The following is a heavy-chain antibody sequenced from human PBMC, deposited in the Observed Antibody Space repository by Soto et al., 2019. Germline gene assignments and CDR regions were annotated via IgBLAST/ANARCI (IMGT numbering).Heavy chain of an antibody. Sequence: PGGSLRLSCAASGFTFSSYAMSWVRQAPGKGLEWVSAISGSGGSTYYADSVKGRFTISRDNSKNTLYLQMNSLRAEDTAVYYCAKSHDSWYRPYYHMDVWGKGTTVTVSS. D-gene: IGHD6-13*01. CDR3: AKSHDSWYRPYYHMDV. J-gene: IGHJ6*03. CDR2: ISGSGGST. V-gene: IGHV3-23*01. CDR1: GFTFSSYA.